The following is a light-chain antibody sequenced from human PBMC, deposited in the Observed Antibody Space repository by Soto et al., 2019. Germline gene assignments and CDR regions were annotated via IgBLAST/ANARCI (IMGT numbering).Light chain of an antibody. CDR3: HQYNSYSPT. CDR1: QSVSSW. V-gene: IGKV1-5*01. Sequence: DIQMTQSPSTLSASVGDRVTITCRASQSVSSWLAWYQQRPGKAPKLLIYDASSLDSGVPSRFSGSGSGTEFTLTISSLQPDDFATYYCHQYNSYSPTFGQGTKLEIK. CDR2: DAS. J-gene: IGKJ2*01.